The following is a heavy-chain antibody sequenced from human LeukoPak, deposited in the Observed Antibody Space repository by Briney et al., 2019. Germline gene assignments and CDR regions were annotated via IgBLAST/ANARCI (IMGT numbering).Heavy chain of an antibody. CDR2: ISSSSSTI. CDR1: GFTFSSYS. CDR3: ASALTYYYDSSGYPVDY. J-gene: IGHJ4*02. V-gene: IGHV3-48*02. D-gene: IGHD3-22*01. Sequence: GGSLKLSCAASGFTFSSYSMNWVRQAPGKGLEWVSYISSSSSTIYYADSVKGRFTISRDNAKNSLYLQMNSLRDEDTAVYYCASALTYYYDSSGYPVDYWGQGTLVTVSS.